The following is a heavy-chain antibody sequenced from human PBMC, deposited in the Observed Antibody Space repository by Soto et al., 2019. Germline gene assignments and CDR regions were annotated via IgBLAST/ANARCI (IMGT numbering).Heavy chain of an antibody. CDR3: AKACFGVVTTGPHAFDI. Sequence: GGSLRLACAASGFTFSSYAMSWVRQAPGKGLEWVSAISGSGGSTYYADSVKGRFTISRDNSKNTLYLQMNSLRAEDTAVYYCAKACFGVVTTGPHAFDIWGQGTMVTGSS. D-gene: IGHD3-3*01. CDR2: ISGSGGST. V-gene: IGHV3-23*01. J-gene: IGHJ3*02. CDR1: GFTFSSYA.